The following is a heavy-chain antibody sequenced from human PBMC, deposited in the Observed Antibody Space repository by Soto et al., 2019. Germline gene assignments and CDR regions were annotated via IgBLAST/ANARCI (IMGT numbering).Heavy chain of an antibody. J-gene: IGHJ6*02. CDR2: IHHSVST. D-gene: IGHD3-10*01. Sequence: QVQLQESGPGLVKPSETLSLTCILSGGSITSHYCSWFRQPPGKGLERIGYIHHSVSTSYNPSLKSRVTMSVDTSENHFSLKVSSVTAAETVLYYCARQGFGQLHGLVDVWGPGTTVTVS. CDR1: GGSITSHY. V-gene: IGHV4-59*08. CDR3: ARQGFGQLHGLVDV.